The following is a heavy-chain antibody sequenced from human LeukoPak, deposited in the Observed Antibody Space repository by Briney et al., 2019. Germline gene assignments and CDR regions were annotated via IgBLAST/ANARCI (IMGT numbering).Heavy chain of an antibody. CDR3: AKDSEGLVPYNWFDP. J-gene: IGHJ5*02. CDR1: GFTFSSYG. V-gene: IGHV3-33*06. CDR2: IWYDGSNK. Sequence: GGSLRLSCAASGFTFSSYGMHWVRQAPGKGLEWVAVIWYDGSNKYYADSVKGRFTISRDNSKNTLYLQMNSLRAEDTAVYYCAKDSEGLVPYNWFDPWGQGTLVTVSS. D-gene: IGHD6-19*01.